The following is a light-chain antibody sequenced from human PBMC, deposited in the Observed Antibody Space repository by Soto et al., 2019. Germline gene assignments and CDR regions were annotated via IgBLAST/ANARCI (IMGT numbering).Light chain of an antibody. J-gene: IGLJ1*01. Sequence: QSALTQPPSVSGSPGQSVAISCTGTSSDVGGYNRVSLYQQAPGKAPKLLIYDVSNRPSGGSTRFSGSKSGNAASLKISGLQAEDEADYYCTSYASGSAYVFGPVTKLTVL. V-gene: IGLV2-18*02. CDR2: DVS. CDR3: TSYASGSAYV. CDR1: SSDVGGYNR.